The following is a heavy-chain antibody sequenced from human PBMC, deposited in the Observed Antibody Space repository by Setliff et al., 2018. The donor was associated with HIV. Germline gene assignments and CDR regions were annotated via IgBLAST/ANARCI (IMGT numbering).Heavy chain of an antibody. Sequence: SETLSLTCDVYAGSLSGYYWSWIRQSPGKGLEWIGEINDSGNTNYNPSLKSRVTISIDTSKNHFSLSLKSVTAADTTTFYCARRTSFTGGAVAGHFDYWGQGTPVTVSS. J-gene: IGHJ4*02. CDR3: ARRTSFTGGAVAGHFDY. CDR1: AGSLSGYY. V-gene: IGHV4-34*01. D-gene: IGHD6-19*01. CDR2: INDSGNT.